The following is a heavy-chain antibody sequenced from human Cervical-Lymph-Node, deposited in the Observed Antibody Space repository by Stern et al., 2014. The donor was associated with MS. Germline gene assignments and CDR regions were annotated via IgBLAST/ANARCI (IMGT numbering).Heavy chain of an antibody. V-gene: IGHV3-30*04. CDR1: GFSLNYYT. CDR2: ISNDGSRV. CDR3: AREDEFDY. D-gene: IGHD5-24*01. Sequence: QVQLVQSGGGVVQPGRSLRLSCSVSGFSLNYYTMHWVRQAPGKGLEWVAVISNDGSRVDYLDSVKGRFTISRDNSKNTLYLQMNNLKSGDTAVYFCAREDEFDYWGQGTLVTVSS. J-gene: IGHJ4*02.